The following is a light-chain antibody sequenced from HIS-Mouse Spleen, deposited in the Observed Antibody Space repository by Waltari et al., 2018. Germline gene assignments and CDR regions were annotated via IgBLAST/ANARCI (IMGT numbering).Light chain of an antibody. CDR1: SSKIGSNY. Sequence: QSVLTQPPSASGTPGQRVTISCSGSSSKIGSNYVYWYQQLPGTAPKLLSYRNNQRPSGVPDRFSGSKSGTSASLAISGLRSEDEADYYCAAWDDSLSGPVFGGGTKLTVL. CDR3: AAWDDSLSGPV. CDR2: RNN. V-gene: IGLV1-47*01. J-gene: IGLJ2*01.